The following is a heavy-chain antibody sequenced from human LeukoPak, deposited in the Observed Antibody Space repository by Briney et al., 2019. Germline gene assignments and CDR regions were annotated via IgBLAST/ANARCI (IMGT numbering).Heavy chain of an antibody. D-gene: IGHD3-10*01. CDR3: ARQMGFGGFDY. V-gene: IGHV5-51*01. Sequence: GESLKISCKGSGYSFNMYWIGWVRQMPGKGLEWMGIIYPDDSHTRYSPSFQGQVTISADKSISTAYLQWSSLKASDTAMFYCARQMGFGGFDYWGQGTLVTVSS. J-gene: IGHJ4*02. CDR1: GYSFNMYW. CDR2: IYPDDSHT.